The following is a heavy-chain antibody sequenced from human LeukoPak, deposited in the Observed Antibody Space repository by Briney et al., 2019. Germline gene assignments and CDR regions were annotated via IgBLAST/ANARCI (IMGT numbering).Heavy chain of an antibody. V-gene: IGHV4-39*07. J-gene: IGHJ4*02. D-gene: IGHD3-22*01. CDR2: IFYSGST. Sequence: SETLSLTCTVSGGSISSSGYYWGWIRQPPGKGLEWIGNIFYSGSTYYNSSLKSRVIISLDASKNQFSLKLSSVTAADTAVYYSASDGRAYDHWGQGTLVTVSS. CDR1: GGSISSSGYY. CDR3: ASDGRAYDH.